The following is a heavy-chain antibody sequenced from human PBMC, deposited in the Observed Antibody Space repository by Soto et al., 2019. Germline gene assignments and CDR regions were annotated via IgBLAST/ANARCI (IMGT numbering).Heavy chain of an antibody. CDR3: ARDLGGWYLDLDS. D-gene: IGHD6-19*01. CDR1: GFTFSSYW. CDR2: IKQDGSEK. Sequence: PGGSLRLSCEVSGFTFSSYWMNWVRQAPGKGLEWVANIKQDGSEKYYVDSVKGRFTISRDNAKNSLYLQMNSLRAEDTAVYYCARDLGGWYLDLDSWGQGTLVTVSS. J-gene: IGHJ4*02. V-gene: IGHV3-7*04.